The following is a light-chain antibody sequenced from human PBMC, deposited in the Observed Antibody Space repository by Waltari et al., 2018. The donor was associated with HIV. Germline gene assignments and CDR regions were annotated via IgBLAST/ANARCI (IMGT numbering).Light chain of an antibody. CDR3: CSYAGSSTVV. J-gene: IGLJ2*01. Sequence: QSALTQPASVSGSPGESNTISCTGTSSDVGSYNLVSWYQQHPGKAPKLMIYKVSKRPSGVSNRFSGSKSGNTASLTISGLQAEDEADYYCCSYAGSSTVVFGGGTKLTVL. V-gene: IGLV2-23*02. CDR2: KVS. CDR1: SSDVGSYNL.